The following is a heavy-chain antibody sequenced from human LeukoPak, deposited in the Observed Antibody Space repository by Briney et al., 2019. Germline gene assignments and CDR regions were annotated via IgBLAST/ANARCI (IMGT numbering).Heavy chain of an antibody. CDR1: GVSISSGSYY. D-gene: IGHD6-6*01. V-gene: IGHV4-61*02. J-gene: IGHJ6*03. CDR2: IYTSGST. CDR3: ARTARPGPPALSAPYYYYYMDV. Sequence: SETLSLTCTVSGVSISSGSYYWSWIRQPAGKGLEWIGRIYTSGSTNYNPSLKSRVTMSVDTSKNHFSLKLSSVTAADTAVYYCARTARPGPPALSAPYYYYYMDVWGKGTTVTVSS.